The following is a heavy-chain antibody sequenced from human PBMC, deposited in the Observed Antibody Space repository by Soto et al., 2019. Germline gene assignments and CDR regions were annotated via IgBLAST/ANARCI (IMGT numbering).Heavy chain of an antibody. D-gene: IGHD1-26*01. CDR1: CGSFSGYY. Sequence: SETLSLTCAVYCGSFSGYYWSWIRQPPGKGLEWTGEINHSGSTNYNPSLKSRVTISVDTSKNQFSLKLSSVTAADTAVYYCARGGGSSYYFDYWGQGTLVTVSS. V-gene: IGHV4-34*01. CDR2: INHSGST. CDR3: ARGGGSSYYFDY. J-gene: IGHJ4*02.